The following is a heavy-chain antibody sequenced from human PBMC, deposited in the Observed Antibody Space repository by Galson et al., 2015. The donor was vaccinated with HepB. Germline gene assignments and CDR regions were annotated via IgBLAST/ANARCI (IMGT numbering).Heavy chain of an antibody. Sequence: TLSLTCTVSGGSISSYYWNWIRQPPGKGLEWMGYIHYSGTTSYNPSLKSRVTISADTSKNQFSLKFSSVPAADTAVYYCARPSIKYCSGDSCYPDAFDIWGQGTMVTVSS. D-gene: IGHD2-15*01. V-gene: IGHV4-59*08. CDR2: IHYSGTT. CDR3: ARPSIKYCSGDSCYPDAFDI. J-gene: IGHJ3*02. CDR1: GGSISSYY.